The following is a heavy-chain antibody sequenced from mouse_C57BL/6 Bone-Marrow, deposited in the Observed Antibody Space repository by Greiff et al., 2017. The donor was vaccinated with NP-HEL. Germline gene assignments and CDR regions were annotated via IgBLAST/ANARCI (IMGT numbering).Heavy chain of an antibody. J-gene: IGHJ2*01. Sequence: EVQLQESGGGLVKPGGSLKLSCAASGFTFSSYSMSWVSQTPEKRLEWVATISGGGGNTYYPDSVQGRFTISRDNAKNTMYLQISSLRAEDTALYYCARKELLRRRTFDYWGQGTTLTVSS. V-gene: IGHV5-9*01. CDR3: ARKELLRRRTFDY. D-gene: IGHD1-1*01. CDR1: GFTFSSYS. CDR2: ISGGGGNT.